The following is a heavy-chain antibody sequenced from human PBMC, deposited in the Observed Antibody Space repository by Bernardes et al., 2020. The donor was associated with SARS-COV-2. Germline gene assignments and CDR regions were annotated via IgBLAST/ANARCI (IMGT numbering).Heavy chain of an antibody. Sequence: GGSLRLSCAASGFTFTNYWMTWVRQAPGKGLEWVANIKQGGTEKYYVDSVKGRFTISRDNSKNTLYLQMNSLRAEDTAVYYCASALLWFGEAPDYWGQGTLVTVSS. CDR2: IKQGGTEK. V-gene: IGHV3-7*01. J-gene: IGHJ4*02. CDR1: GFTFTNYW. CDR3: ASALLWFGEAPDY. D-gene: IGHD3-10*01.